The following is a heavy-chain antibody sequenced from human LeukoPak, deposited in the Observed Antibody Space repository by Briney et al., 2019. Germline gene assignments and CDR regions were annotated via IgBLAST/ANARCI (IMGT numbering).Heavy chain of an antibody. CDR2: IIPILGIA. D-gene: IGHD3-9*01. CDR3: ASLLRYFDWLSFP. V-gene: IGHV1-69*04. Sequence: GASVKVSCKASGGTFSSYAISWVRQAPGQGLEWMGRIIPILGIANYAQKFQGRVTITADKSTSTAYMELSSLRSEDTAVYYCASLLRYFDWLSFPWGQGTLVTVSS. CDR1: GGTFSSYA. J-gene: IGHJ5*02.